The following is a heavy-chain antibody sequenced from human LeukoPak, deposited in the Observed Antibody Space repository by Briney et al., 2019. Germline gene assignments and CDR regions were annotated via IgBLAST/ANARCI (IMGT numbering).Heavy chain of an antibody. D-gene: IGHD6-13*01. V-gene: IGHV3-74*01. CDR2: INSDGSST. CDR3: ARGGAVAGIMDV. Sequence: GGSLRLSCAASRFTFSSYWMHWVRQAPGKGLVWVSRINSDGSSTTYADSVKGRFTISRDNAKNTLYLQMNSLRAEDTAVYYCARGGAVAGIMDVWAKGTTVTVSS. J-gene: IGHJ6*04. CDR1: RFTFSSYW.